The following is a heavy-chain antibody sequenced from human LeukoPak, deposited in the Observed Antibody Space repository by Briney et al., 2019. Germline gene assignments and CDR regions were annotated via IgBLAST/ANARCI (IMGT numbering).Heavy chain of an antibody. Sequence: ASVKVSCKASGYTFTSYVINWVRQATGQGLEWMGWMNPNSGNTGYAQKFQGRVTITRNTSISTAYMELSSLRSEDTAVYYCARGLVWSGLLLVLWGQGTLVTVSS. CDR1: GYTFTSYV. CDR2: MNPNSGNT. V-gene: IGHV1-8*01. J-gene: IGHJ4*02. D-gene: IGHD3-3*01. CDR3: ARGLVWSGLLLVL.